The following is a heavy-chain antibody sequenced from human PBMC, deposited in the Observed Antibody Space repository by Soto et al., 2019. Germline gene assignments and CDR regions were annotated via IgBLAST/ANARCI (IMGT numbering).Heavy chain of an antibody. V-gene: IGHV4-34*01. CDR3: ARGSEMATRRGEAFDI. Sequence: QVQLQQWGAGLLKPSETLSLTCAVYGGSFSGYYWSWIRQPPGKGLEWIGEINHSGSTNYNPSLKSRVTISVDTSKNQFSLKLSSVTAADTAVYYCARGSEMATRRGEAFDIWGQGTMVTVSS. J-gene: IGHJ3*02. D-gene: IGHD5-12*01. CDR2: INHSGST. CDR1: GGSFSGYY.